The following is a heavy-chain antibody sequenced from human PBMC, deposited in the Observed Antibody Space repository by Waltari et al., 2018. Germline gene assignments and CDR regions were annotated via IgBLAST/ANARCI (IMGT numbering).Heavy chain of an antibody. D-gene: IGHD1-26*01. CDR3: ARGGSPNWYFDL. Sequence: QVQLVQSGAEVKKPGASVKVSCKASGYTFTSYDTNWVGQATGQGLEWMGWMNPNSGNTGYAQKFQGRVTITRNTSISTAYMELSSLRSEDTAVYYCARGGSPNWYFDLWGRGTLVTVSS. V-gene: IGHV1-8*03. J-gene: IGHJ2*01. CDR2: MNPNSGNT. CDR1: GYTFTSYD.